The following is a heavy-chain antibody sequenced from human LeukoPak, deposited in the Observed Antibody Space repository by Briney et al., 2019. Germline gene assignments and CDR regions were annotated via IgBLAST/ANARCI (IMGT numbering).Heavy chain of an antibody. CDR2: INYRGNT. J-gene: IGHJ4*02. Sequence: PSETLSLTCTVSGGSVISGSYYWSWIRQPPGKGLEWLGKINYRGNTHHNPSLKSRVTISVDTSKNQFSLKLNSVTAADTAVYYCAKDTFLAYWGQGTLVTVSS. D-gene: IGHD3-3*01. V-gene: IGHV4-39*02. CDR3: AKDTFLAY. CDR1: GGSVISGSYY.